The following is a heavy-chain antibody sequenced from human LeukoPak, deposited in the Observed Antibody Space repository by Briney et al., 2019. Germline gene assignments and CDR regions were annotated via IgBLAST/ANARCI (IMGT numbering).Heavy chain of an antibody. CDR2: IISSGSTI. CDR1: GFTFSSYE. D-gene: IGHD3-10*02. J-gene: IGHJ6*03. CDR3: AELGITMSGGV. V-gene: IGHV3-48*03. Sequence: QPGESLRLSCAASGFTFSSYERNWVRQPPGKGLEWVSYIISSGSTIYYAGSVKGRFTNSRDNAKTSLYLQMTRLRAEDTAVYYCAELGITMSGGVWGKGTTVTISS.